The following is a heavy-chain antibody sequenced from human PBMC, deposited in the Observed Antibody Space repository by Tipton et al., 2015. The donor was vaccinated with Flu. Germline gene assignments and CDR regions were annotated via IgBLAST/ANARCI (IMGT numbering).Heavy chain of an antibody. J-gene: IGHJ6*02. CDR3: ARDRSDPGLGMDV. V-gene: IGHV3-33*01. Sequence: SLRLSCAASGFTFSSYGMHWVRQAPGKGLEWVAVIWYDGSKKYYADSVKGRFTISRDNSKNTLYLQMNSLRAEDTAVYYCARDRSDPGLGMDVWGQGTTVTVSS. CDR2: IWYDGSKK. CDR1: GFTFSSYG.